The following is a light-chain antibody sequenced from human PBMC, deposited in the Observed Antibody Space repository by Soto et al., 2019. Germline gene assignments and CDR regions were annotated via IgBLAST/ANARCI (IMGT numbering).Light chain of an antibody. Sequence: EIVLTQSPGTLSLSPGERATLSCRASQSGSSSSYLAWYQPKPGQAPRLLIYGASSRATGIPDRYSGSGSATDFALNISRLEPEDFAVYYCRQYGSSPSYTFGQGTKREIK. CDR1: QSGSSSSY. CDR2: GAS. V-gene: IGKV3-20*01. CDR3: RQYGSSPSYT. J-gene: IGKJ2*01.